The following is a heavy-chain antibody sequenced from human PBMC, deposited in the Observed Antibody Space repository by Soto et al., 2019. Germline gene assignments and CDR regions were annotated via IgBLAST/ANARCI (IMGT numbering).Heavy chain of an antibody. CDR2: IYATGTT. CDR3: VRDGTKTLRDWFDP. V-gene: IGHV4-4*07. J-gene: IGHJ5*02. CDR1: GASISGFY. Sequence: SETLSLTCTVSGASISGFYWSWIRNSAGKGLEWIGRIYATGTTDYNPSLKSRVMMSVDTSKKQFSLKLRSVTAADTAVYYCVRDGTKTLRDWFDPWGQGISVTVSS. D-gene: IGHD1-1*01.